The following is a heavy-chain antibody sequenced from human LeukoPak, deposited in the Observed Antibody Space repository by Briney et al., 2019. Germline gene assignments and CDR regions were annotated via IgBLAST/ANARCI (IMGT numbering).Heavy chain of an antibody. V-gene: IGHV3-11*01. J-gene: IGHJ4*02. Sequence: GGSLRLSCAASGFTFSDYYMSWIRQAPGKGLEWVSYISSSGSTIYYADSVKGRFTTSRDNAKNSLYLQMNSLRAEDTAVYYCASGLYSSSWPFDYWGQGTLVTVSS. CDR3: ASGLYSSSWPFDY. CDR2: ISSSGSTI. CDR1: GFTFSDYY. D-gene: IGHD6-13*01.